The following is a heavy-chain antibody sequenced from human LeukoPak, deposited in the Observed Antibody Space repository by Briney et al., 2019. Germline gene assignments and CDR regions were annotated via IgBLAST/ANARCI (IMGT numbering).Heavy chain of an antibody. D-gene: IGHD3-10*01. V-gene: IGHV4-59*12. J-gene: IGHJ5*02. CDR2: FYYSGST. Sequence: SETLSLTCAVSGGSISSYYWSWIRQPPGKGLEWIGFFYYSGSTNYNPSLKSRVTISVDTSKNQFSLKLSSVTAADTAVYYCARVGVTMVRGVIRWFDPWGQGTLVTVSS. CDR3: ARVGVTMVRGVIRWFDP. CDR1: GGSISSYY.